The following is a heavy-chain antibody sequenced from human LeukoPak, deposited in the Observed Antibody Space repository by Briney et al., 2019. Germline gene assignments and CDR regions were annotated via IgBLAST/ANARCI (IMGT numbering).Heavy chain of an antibody. V-gene: IGHV4-4*02. Sequence: SETLSLTCAVSGVSISSSNWGSGVRQPPGQGLEWIGEIYHSGSTNYNPSLKSRVTISVDKSKNQFSLKLSSVTAADTAVYYCARDLRSSGWSVDPWGQGTLVTVSS. CDR3: ARDLRSSGWSVDP. CDR1: GVSISSSNW. CDR2: IYHSGST. D-gene: IGHD6-19*01. J-gene: IGHJ5*02.